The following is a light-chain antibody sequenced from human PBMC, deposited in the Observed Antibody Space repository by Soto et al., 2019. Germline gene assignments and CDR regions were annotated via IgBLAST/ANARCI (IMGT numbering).Light chain of an antibody. Sequence: QSVLTQPPSASGTPGQTIVISCSGGTSNIGSHTVNWFQQLPGTAPRLLIYSNTQRPSGVPARFSGSKSGTSASLAINGLQSQYEGDYYCAAWDDSLNGVVFGGGTKLTVL. CDR3: AAWDDSLNGVV. V-gene: IGLV1-44*01. J-gene: IGLJ2*01. CDR1: TSNIGSHT. CDR2: SNT.